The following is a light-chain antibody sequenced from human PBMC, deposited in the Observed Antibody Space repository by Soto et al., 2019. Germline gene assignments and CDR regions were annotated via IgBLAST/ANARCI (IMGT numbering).Light chain of an antibody. CDR2: EVN. J-gene: IGLJ2*01. CDR1: SSDVGAYNL. CDR3: CSYVLLTPWL. V-gene: IGLV2-23*02. Sequence: QSALTQPASVSGSPGQSITISCTGSSSDVGAYNLVSWYQQHPGKAPKLIIFEVNKRPSGVSDRFSGSKSGNTASLTISGLQPEDEADYYCCSYVLLTPWLFGGGTKLTVL.